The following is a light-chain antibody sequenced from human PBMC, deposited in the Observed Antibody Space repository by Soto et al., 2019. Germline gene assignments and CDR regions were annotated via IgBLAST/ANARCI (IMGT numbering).Light chain of an antibody. CDR2: GAY. CDR1: RSVGSNY. J-gene: IGKJ2*01. Sequence: EIVLTQSPGTLYLSPGERATLSCRASRSVGSNYLAWDLQKPGESTTLLIYGAYSRATGIPDRFSGSGSGTAFTLTINSLEPEDFAIYYCQQYGNAYTFGQWTQLEIK. V-gene: IGKV3-20*01. CDR3: QQYGNAYT.